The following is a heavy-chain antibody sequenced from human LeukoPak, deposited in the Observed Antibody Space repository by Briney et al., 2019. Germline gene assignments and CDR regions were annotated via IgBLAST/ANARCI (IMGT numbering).Heavy chain of an antibody. V-gene: IGHV4-39*07. CDR1: GGSISRSTYY. CDR3: AREFAEYSYYYYMDV. J-gene: IGHJ6*03. Sequence: SETLSLTCTVSGGSISRSTYYWGWIRQPPGKGLEWIGTIYYSGSTYYNPSLKSRVTISVDTSKNPFSPKLSSVTAADTAVYYCAREFAEYSYYYYMDVWGKGTTVTVSS. CDR2: IYYSGST. D-gene: IGHD3-10*01.